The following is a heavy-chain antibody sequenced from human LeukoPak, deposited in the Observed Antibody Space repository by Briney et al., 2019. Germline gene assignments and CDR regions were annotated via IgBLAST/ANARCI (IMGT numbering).Heavy chain of an antibody. V-gene: IGHV3-30-3*01. CDR1: GFTFSSYA. J-gene: IGHJ4*02. CDR2: ISYDGSNK. CDR3: AKGPLTEVAGTTWDF. D-gene: IGHD6-19*01. Sequence: GGSLRLSCAASGFTFSSYAMHWVRQAPGKGLEWVAVISYDGSNKYYADSVKGRFTVSRDNSKNTLYLQVSSLRAEDTAVYYCAKGPLTEVAGTTWDFWGQGTLVTVSS.